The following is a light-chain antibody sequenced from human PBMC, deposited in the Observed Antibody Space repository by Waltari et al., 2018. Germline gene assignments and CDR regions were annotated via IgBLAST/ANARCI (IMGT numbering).Light chain of an antibody. CDR3: QSYDSSLSATV. CDR1: DHNLGARYD. V-gene: IGLV1-40*01. J-gene: IGLJ3*02. CDR2: AHR. Sequence: HSILTQPPSVSGAPGQTVTISCTGNDHNLGARYDVPWYQQVPGSAPKVLIYAHRNRPSGVPDRFSGSTSGTSASLAITGLQADDEADYYCQSYDSSLSATVFGGGTRLTVL.